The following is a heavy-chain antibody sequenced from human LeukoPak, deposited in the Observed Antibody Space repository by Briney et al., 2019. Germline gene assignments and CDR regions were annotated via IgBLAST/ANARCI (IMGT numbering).Heavy chain of an antibody. CDR1: GGSISSGDDF. V-gene: IGHV4-30-2*01. J-gene: IGHJ3*02. CDR3: VRYYYKSGGYSAAAFDI. D-gene: IGHD3-22*01. Sequence: SQTLSLTCAVSGGSISSGDDFWSWIRQPPGKGLEWIGYIYYSGSTYYNPSLKSRVTLSLDGSRNQFSLKLSSVTAADTAVYYCVRYYYKSGGYSAAAFDIWGQGTMVTVSS. CDR2: IYYSGST.